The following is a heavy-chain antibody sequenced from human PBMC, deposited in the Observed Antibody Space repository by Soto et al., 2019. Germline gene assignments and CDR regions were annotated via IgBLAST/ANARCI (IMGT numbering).Heavy chain of an antibody. CDR2: IHHSGST. D-gene: IGHD6-19*01. V-gene: IGHV4-4*02. J-gene: IGHJ4*02. CDR1: GASIISEQR. Sequence: QMQLQESGPGLVKPSETLSLTCDESGASIISEQRWTWVRQPPGKGLEWIGEIHHSGSTNKNPSLRSRVTMSVDKSKNLFSLNLNSVTAADTAIYYCARSFGWYAIDHWGQGTLVIVSS. CDR3: ARSFGWYAIDH.